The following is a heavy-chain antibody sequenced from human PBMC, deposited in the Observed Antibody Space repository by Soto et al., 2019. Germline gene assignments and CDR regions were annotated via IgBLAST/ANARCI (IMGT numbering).Heavy chain of an antibody. CDR2: INPGSTTR. CDR1: GLTFTTYN. V-gene: IGHV3-48*02. J-gene: IGHJ4*02. D-gene: IGHD5-18*01. Sequence: GGSLRLSCTVSGLTFTTYNFNWVRQAPGKGLKWISFINPGSTTRHYADSVKGRFTISRDYAKNSLYLKMNSLTDADAAVYYSVRAWKGNSYGYLYWGQGTRVTVSS. CDR3: VRAWKGNSYGYLY.